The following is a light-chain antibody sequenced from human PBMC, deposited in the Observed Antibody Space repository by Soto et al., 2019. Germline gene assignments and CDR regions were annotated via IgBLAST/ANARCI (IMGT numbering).Light chain of an antibody. CDR2: DAS. J-gene: IGKJ2*01. Sequence: SPVTRSLSTGKRATLSCRAIQSVSSYLAWYQQKPGQAPRLLIYDASNRATGIPDRFSGSGSGKEFSLTISMLPSESFAVDYPQHYNARPLGVTFARGTRLEI. CDR3: QHYNARPLGVT. CDR1: QSVSSY. V-gene: IGKV3D-15*03.